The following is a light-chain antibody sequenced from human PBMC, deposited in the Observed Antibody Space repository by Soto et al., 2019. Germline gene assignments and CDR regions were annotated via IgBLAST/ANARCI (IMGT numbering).Light chain of an antibody. V-gene: IGLV2-14*03. J-gene: IGLJ2*01. CDR1: SSDIGAYNY. CDR2: DVN. CDR3: TSWTTSTTMI. Sequence: QSVLTQPASVSGSPGPSITISCTGTSSDIGAYNYVSWYQQHPGKAPKLMIYDVNIRPSGVSNRFSGSKSGNTASLTISGLQAEDEAYYYCTSWTTSTTMIFGGGTKLTVL.